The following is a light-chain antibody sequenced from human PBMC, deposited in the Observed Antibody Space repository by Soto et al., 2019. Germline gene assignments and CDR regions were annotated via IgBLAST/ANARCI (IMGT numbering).Light chain of an antibody. CDR2: DVT. V-gene: IGLV2-14*01. Sequence: QSALTQPASVSGSPGQSITIPCTGTSSDVGGYNYVSWYQQHPGKAPKFMIYDVTIRPSGVSNRFSGSKSGNTASLTISGLQAEDEADYYCCSYTTSNTRQIVFGTGTKLTVL. J-gene: IGLJ1*01. CDR3: CSYTTSNTRQIV. CDR1: SSDVGGYNY.